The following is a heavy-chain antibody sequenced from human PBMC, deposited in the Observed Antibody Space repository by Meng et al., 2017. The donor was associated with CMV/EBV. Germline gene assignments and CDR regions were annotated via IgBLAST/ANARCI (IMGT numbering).Heavy chain of an antibody. CDR1: GGSFSGYY. CDR2: INHSGST. Sequence: SETLSLTCAVYGGSFSGYYWSWIRQPPGKGLEWIGEINHSGSTNYNPSLKSRVTISVDTSKNQFSLKLSSVTAADTAVYYCARGQTYYDFSSGYSDWGQGTLVTVSS. V-gene: IGHV4-34*01. J-gene: IGHJ4*02. CDR3: ARGQTYYDFSSGYSD. D-gene: IGHD3-3*01.